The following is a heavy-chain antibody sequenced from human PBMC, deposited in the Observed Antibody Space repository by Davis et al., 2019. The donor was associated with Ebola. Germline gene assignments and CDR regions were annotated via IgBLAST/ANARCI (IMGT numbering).Heavy chain of an antibody. CDR1: GFTFSSYA. CDR2: TSYDGSDK. J-gene: IGHJ4*02. D-gene: IGHD3-22*01. Sequence: GGSLRLSCAASGFTFSSYAMSWVRQTPGKGLEWVAVTSYDGSDKYHADSVKGRFTISRDNSKKMSYLQMNSLRAEDTAVYYCARGRGSSCYGGIDDWGQGTLVTVSS. V-gene: IGHV3-30-3*01. CDR3: ARGRGSSCYGGIDD.